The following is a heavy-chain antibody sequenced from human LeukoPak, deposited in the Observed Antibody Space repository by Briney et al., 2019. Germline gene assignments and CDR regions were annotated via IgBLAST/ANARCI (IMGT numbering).Heavy chain of an antibody. V-gene: IGHV3-21*01. CDR2: ISTRSTYI. CDR3: ARARGRSINDAFDI. CDR1: GFTFSTYS. D-gene: IGHD3-16*01. J-gene: IGHJ3*02. Sequence: GGSLRPSCAASGFTFSTYSMNWVRQAPGKGLEWVSCISTRSTYIYYADSVKGRFTISRDNAKNSPYLQMNSLRAEDTAVYYCARARGRSINDAFDIWGQGTMVTVSS.